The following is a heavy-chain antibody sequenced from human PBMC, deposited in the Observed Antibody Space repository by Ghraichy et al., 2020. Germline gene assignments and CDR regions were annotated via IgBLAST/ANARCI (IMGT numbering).Heavy chain of an antibody. CDR2: IYYSGGT. CDR3: TREPHRGIGRGYCDV. J-gene: IGHJ2*01. CDR1: GASISSYY. Sequence: SETLSLTCTVSGASISSYYWTWIRQSPGKGLEWIGYIYYSGGTNYNPSLKSRVTVSVDTSKYQFSLSLTSVTAADTAVYYCTREPHRGIGRGYCDVWGRGTLVTVSS. V-gene: IGHV4-59*01. D-gene: IGHD3-16*01.